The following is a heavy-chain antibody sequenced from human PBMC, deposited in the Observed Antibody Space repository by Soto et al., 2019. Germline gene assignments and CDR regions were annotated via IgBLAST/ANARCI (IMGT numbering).Heavy chain of an antibody. CDR3: ARMDYYGSGSYTNTNWFDP. V-gene: IGHV3-21*01. J-gene: IGHJ5*02. D-gene: IGHD3-10*01. CDR2: ISSSSSYI. Sequence: EVQVVESGGGLVQPGGSLRLSCAASGFTFSSYSMNWVRQAPGKGLEWVSPISSSSSYIYYADSVKGRFTISRDNAKNSVYLQMNSLRAEDTAVYYCARMDYYGSGSYTNTNWFDPWGQETLVTVSS. CDR1: GFTFSSYS.